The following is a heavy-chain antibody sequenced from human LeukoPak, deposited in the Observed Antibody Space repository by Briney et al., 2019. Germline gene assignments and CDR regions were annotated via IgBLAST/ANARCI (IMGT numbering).Heavy chain of an antibody. Sequence: SQTLSLTCTVSGGSISSGSYYWGWLRPPAGKGLEWIGRIYTSGSTNYNPSLKSRVTISVDTSKNQFSLKLSSVTAADTAMYYCARGESSSSPLYYYYYYMDVWGKGTTVTVSS. CDR3: ARGESSSSPLYYYYYYMDV. D-gene: IGHD6-6*01. J-gene: IGHJ6*03. V-gene: IGHV4-61*02. CDR2: IYTSGST. CDR1: GGSISSGSYY.